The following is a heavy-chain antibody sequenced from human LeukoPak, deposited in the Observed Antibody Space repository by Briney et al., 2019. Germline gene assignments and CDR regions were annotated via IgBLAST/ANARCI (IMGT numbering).Heavy chain of an antibody. D-gene: IGHD2-2*01. Sequence: ASVKVSCKASGYTFTGSFMHWARQAPGQWLEWMGWINPNSGGTNYAQMFQGRVTMTRDTSISTAYMELSRLRSDDTAVYYCARDASYCSSTSCYLAPMDVWGKGTTVTISS. CDR1: GYTFTGSF. V-gene: IGHV1-2*02. CDR2: INPNSGGT. CDR3: ARDASYCSSTSCYLAPMDV. J-gene: IGHJ6*03.